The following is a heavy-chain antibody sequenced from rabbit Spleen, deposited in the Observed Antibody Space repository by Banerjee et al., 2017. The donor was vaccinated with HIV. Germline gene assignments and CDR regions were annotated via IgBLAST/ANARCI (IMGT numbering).Heavy chain of an antibody. CDR3: ARDLTSVIGWNFNL. J-gene: IGHJ4*01. Sequence: QSLEESGGGLVKPGGTLTLTCTVSGFSFSNKAVMCWVRQAPGKGLEWIACIYPAGSGDTDYANWVNGRFSISRENAQNTVFLQMTSLTAADTATYFCARDLTSVIGWNFNLWGPGPWSPS. D-gene: IGHD1-1*01. V-gene: IGHV1S40*01. CDR2: IYPAGSGDT. CDR1: GFSFSNKAV.